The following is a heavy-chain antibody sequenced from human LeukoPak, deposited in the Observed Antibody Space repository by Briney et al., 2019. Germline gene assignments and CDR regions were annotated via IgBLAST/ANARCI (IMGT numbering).Heavy chain of an antibody. CDR2: IYYSGTT. D-gene: IGHD6-13*01. Sequence: PSETLSLTCTVSGGSISSYYWNWIRKPPGQGQERIGYIYYSGTTNYTPALKSRVTISVDTSKNQCSLKLSSVTAADTAVYYCARGVYIAAAQYGYWGQGTLVTVSS. CDR1: GGSISSYY. V-gene: IGHV4-59*01. CDR3: ARGVYIAAAQYGY. J-gene: IGHJ4*02.